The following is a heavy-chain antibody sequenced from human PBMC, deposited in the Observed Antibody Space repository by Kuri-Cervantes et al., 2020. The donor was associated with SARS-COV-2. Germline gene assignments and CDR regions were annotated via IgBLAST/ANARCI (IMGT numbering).Heavy chain of an antibody. V-gene: IGHV1-8*03. D-gene: IGHD3-3*01. J-gene: IGHJ6*03. CDR1: GYTFTSYD. CDR3: ARGPLFDYYYYYMDV. Sequence: ASVKVSCKASGYTFTSYDTNWVRQATGQGLEWMGWMNPNSGNTGYAQKFQGRVTITADESTSTAYMELSSLRSEDTAVYYCARGPLFDYYYYYMDVWGKGTTVTVSS. CDR2: MNPNSGNT.